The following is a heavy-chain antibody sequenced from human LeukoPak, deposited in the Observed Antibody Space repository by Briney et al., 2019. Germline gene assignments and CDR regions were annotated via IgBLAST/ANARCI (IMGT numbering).Heavy chain of an antibody. V-gene: IGHV4-39*01. J-gene: IGHJ4*02. CDR2: IYYSGST. D-gene: IGHD4-17*01. Sequence: SETLSLTCTVSGGSISSSSYYWGWIRQPPGKELEWIGSIYYSGSTYYNPSLKSRATISVDTSKIQFSLKLSSVTAADTAVYYCARQTTTVTTRGFDYWGQGTLVTVSS. CDR1: GGSISSSSYY. CDR3: ARQTTTVTTRGFDY.